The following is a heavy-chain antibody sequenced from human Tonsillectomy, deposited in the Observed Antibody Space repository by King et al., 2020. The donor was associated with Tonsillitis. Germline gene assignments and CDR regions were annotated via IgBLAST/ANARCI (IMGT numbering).Heavy chain of an antibody. CDR3: ARCALWLHDSNYFDY. CDR2: TYYRFKWFN. V-gene: IGHV6-1*01. Sequence: QVQLPQSGPGLVKPSQTLSLTCVISGDSISSNSASWNWIRQSPSRGLEWLGRTYYRFKWFNDYELSVKSRMTISPDTSKNQVSLHLNSVTPEDTAVYYCARCALWLHDSNYFDYWGQGTLIPVSS. J-gene: IGHJ4*02. D-gene: IGHD5-24*01. CDR1: GDSISSNSAS.